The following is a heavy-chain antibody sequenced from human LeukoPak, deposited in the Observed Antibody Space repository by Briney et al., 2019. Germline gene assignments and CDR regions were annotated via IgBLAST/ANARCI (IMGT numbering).Heavy chain of an antibody. Sequence: GESLKISCKGSGYSFTSYWIGWVRQMPGKGLEWMGIIYPGDSDTRYSPSFQGQVTISADKSISTAYLQWSSLKASDTAMYYCASSYSSSWQRFDCWGQGTLVTVSS. CDR2: IYPGDSDT. D-gene: IGHD6-13*01. CDR3: ASSYSSSWQRFDC. J-gene: IGHJ4*02. V-gene: IGHV5-51*01. CDR1: GYSFTSYW.